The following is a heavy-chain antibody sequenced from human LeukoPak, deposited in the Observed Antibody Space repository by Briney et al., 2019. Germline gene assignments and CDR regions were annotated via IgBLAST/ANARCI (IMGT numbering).Heavy chain of an antibody. Sequence: GASVKVSCKASGGTFSSYAISWVRQAPGQGLEWMGGIIPIFGTANYAQKFQGRVTITTDESTSTAYMELSSLRSEYTAVYYCARQRPIAARLFAQFGPWGQGTLVTVSS. D-gene: IGHD6-6*01. CDR3: ARQRPIAARLFAQFGP. CDR1: GGTFSSYA. V-gene: IGHV1-69*05. CDR2: IIPIFGTA. J-gene: IGHJ5*02.